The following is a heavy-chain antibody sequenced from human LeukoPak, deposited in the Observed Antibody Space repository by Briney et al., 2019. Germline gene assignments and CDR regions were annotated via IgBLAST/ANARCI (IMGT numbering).Heavy chain of an antibody. D-gene: IGHD3-3*01. V-gene: IGHV1-8*01. CDR2: MNPNSGNT. Sequence: GASVKVSCKASGFTFTSYDINWVRQATGQGLEWMGWMNPNSGNTGYAQKFQGRVPMTRNTSISTAYMELSSLRSEDTAVYYCASSVYYDFWSGLRGGAFDIWGQGTMVTVSS. CDR3: ASSVYYDFWSGLRGGAFDI. CDR1: GFTFTSYD. J-gene: IGHJ3*02.